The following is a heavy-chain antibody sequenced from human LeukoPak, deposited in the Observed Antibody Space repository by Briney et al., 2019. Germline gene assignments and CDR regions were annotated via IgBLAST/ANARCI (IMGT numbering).Heavy chain of an antibody. Sequence: GGSLRLSCAASGFIFSSYSMNWVRQAPGKGLEWVSSISRSSSYIYYADSVKGRFTISRDDAKDALSLQMNSLRVEDTAVYYCARGVFWQQEHYGMDVWGQGTTVTVSS. CDR3: ARGVFWQQEHYGMDV. CDR2: ISRSSSYI. D-gene: IGHD3-3*01. V-gene: IGHV3-21*01. CDR1: GFIFSSYS. J-gene: IGHJ6*02.